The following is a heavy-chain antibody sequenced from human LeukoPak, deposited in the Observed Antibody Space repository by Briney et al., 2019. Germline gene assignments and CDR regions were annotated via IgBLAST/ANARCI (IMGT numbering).Heavy chain of an antibody. V-gene: IGHV4-59*01. CDR2: IYYSGST. CDR1: GGAISTYY. CDR3: ARAFIVRGFTDAFDY. J-gene: IGHJ3*01. Sequence: SETLSLTCTVSGGAISTYYWSWIRQPPGKGLEWLGYIYYSGSTNYNPSLKSRVTISVDTSKNQFSLKLSSVTAADTAVYYFARAFIVRGFTDAFDYWGQGTMVTVSS. D-gene: IGHD3-10*01.